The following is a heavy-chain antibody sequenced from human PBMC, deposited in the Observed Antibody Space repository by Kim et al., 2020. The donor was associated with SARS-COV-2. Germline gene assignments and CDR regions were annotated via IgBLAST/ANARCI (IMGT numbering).Heavy chain of an antibody. CDR3: ARWGIAAAGSGHAFDI. CDR1: GYTFTNYA. Sequence: ASVKVSCKASGYTFTNYAMNWVRQAPGQGLEWVGWINTNTGNPTYAQGFTGRFVFSLDTSVSTAYLQISSLKAEDTAVYYCARWGIAAAGSGHAFDIWGQGTMVTVSS. V-gene: IGHV7-4-1*02. J-gene: IGHJ3*02. CDR2: INTNTGNP. D-gene: IGHD6-13*01.